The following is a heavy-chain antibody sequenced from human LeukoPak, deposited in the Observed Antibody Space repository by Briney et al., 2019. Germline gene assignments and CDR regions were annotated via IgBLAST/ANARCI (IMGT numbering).Heavy chain of an antibody. Sequence: SETLSLTCAVYGGSFSGYYWSWIRQPPGKGLEWIGEINHSGSTNYNPSLKSRITMSVDTSKNQFSLKLSSVTAADTALYYCARDSSSWLGVDYWGQGTLVTVSS. CDR1: GGSFSGYY. CDR2: INHSGST. D-gene: IGHD6-13*01. J-gene: IGHJ4*02. V-gene: IGHV4-34*10. CDR3: ARDSSSWLGVDY.